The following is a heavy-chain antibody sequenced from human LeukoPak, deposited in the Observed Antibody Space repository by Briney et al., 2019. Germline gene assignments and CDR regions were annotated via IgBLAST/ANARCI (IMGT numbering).Heavy chain of an antibody. V-gene: IGHV3-21*01. CDR3: ARVVGEPTYYDILTGYYSSYFDY. Sequence: PGGPLRLSCAASGFIFNNHWMIWVRQAPGKGLEWVSSISSSSSYIYYADSVKGRFTISRDNAKNSLYLQMNSLRAEDTAVYYCARVVGEPTYYDILTGYYSSYFDYWGQGTLVTVSS. J-gene: IGHJ4*02. CDR2: ISSSSSYI. CDR1: GFIFNNHW. D-gene: IGHD3-9*01.